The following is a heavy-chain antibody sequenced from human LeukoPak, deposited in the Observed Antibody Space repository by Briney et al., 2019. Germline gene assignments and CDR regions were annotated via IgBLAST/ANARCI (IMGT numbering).Heavy chain of an antibody. V-gene: IGHV3-48*02. CDR2: ISSSSSTI. CDR1: GFTFSSYT. J-gene: IGHJ4*02. Sequence: GGSLRLSCAASGFTFSSYTMNWVRQAPGKGLEWVSYISSSSSTIYYADSVKGRFTISRDNAKNSLYLQMNSLRDEDTAVCYCARDRSSSSRFDNWGQGTLVTVSS. D-gene: IGHD6-13*01. CDR3: ARDRSSSSRFDN.